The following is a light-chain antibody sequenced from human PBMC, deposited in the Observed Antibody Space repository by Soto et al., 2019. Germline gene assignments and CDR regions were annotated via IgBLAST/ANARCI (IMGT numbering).Light chain of an antibody. J-gene: IGLJ1*01. CDR2: EVS. V-gene: IGLV2-14*01. CDR1: SSDVGGYNY. Sequence: SALTQPASVSGSPGQSITISCTGTSSDVGGYNYVSWYQQHPGKTPKLMIYEVSNRPSGVSNRFSGSKYGNTASLTISGIQAEDEADYYCSSYTSRSTLYVFGYGTNVTV. CDR3: SSYTSRSTLYV.